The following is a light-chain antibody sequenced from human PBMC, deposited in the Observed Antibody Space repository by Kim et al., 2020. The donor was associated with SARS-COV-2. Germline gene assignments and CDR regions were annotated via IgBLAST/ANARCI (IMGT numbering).Light chain of an antibody. Sequence: PGERATRSCRASQSVSNNYLAWYQQKPGQPPRLLIYGVSTRATGIPARFSGSGSGTDFTLTISSLQSEDFAVYYCQQHDHWPLTFGGGTKVDIK. V-gene: IGKV3-15*01. CDR1: QSVSNN. CDR3: QQHDHWPLT. CDR2: GVS. J-gene: IGKJ4*01.